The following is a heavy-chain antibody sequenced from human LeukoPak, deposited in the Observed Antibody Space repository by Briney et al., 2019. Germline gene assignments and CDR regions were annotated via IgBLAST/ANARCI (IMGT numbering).Heavy chain of an antibody. J-gene: IGHJ4*02. CDR3: AVDFWTFRDY. Sequence: HPGGSLRLSCAASGFTVSSNYMSWVRQAPGKGLEWVSVIYSGGSTYYADSVKGRFTISRDNSKNTLYLQMNSLRAEDTAVYYCAVDFWTFRDYWGQGTLVIVSS. CDR2: IYSGGST. CDR1: GFTVSSNY. D-gene: IGHD3/OR15-3a*01. V-gene: IGHV3-66*01.